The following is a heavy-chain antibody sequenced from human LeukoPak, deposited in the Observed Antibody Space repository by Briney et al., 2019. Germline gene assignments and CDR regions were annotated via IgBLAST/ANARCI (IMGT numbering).Heavy chain of an antibody. V-gene: IGHV3-21*01. Sequence: GGSLRLSCAASGFTFSSYSMNWVRRAPGKGLEWVSSISSSSSYIYYADSVKGRFTISRDNAKNSLYLQMNSLRAEDTAVYYCASSDDSSGSWYFDLWGRGTLVTVSS. D-gene: IGHD3-22*01. CDR3: ASSDDSSGSWYFDL. CDR1: GFTFSSYS. J-gene: IGHJ2*01. CDR2: ISSSSSYI.